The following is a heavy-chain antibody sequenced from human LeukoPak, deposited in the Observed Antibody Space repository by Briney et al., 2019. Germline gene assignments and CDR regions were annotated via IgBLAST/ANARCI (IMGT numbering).Heavy chain of an antibody. CDR3: ARDGSGGEQAFDI. CDR1: GVSFSGYY. CDR2: INHSGST. D-gene: IGHD3-16*01. J-gene: IGHJ3*02. Sequence: SETLSLTCAVYGVSFSGYYWSWIRQPPGKGLEWIGEINHSGSTNYNPSLKSRVTISVDTSKNQFSLKLSSVTAADTAVYYCARDGSGGEQAFDIWGQGTMVTVSS. V-gene: IGHV4-34*01.